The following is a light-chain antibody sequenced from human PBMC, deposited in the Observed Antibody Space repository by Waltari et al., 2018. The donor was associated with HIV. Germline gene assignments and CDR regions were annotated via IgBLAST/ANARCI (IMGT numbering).Light chain of an antibody. J-gene: IGLJ2*01. CDR3: SSFASTRNVV. CDR1: SSDIGTYNY. CDR2: EVT. V-gene: IGLV2-14*03. Sequence: QSALTQPASVSEFPGQSVTISCTGSSSDIGTYNYVSWDQQYPGKIPKLIIYEVTHRPSGGSSRFSASKSGHTASLTISGLQAEDQADYYCSSFASTRNVVFGGGTKLTVL.